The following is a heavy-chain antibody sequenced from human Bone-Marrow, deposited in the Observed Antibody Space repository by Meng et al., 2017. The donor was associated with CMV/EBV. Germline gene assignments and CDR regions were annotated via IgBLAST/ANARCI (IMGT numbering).Heavy chain of an antibody. J-gene: IGHJ1*01. CDR2: INYSGTI. CDR3: ARDSVDSRTHPDD. Sequence: SETLSLTCTVSGDSIINNNSYWGWIRQPPGERPECIGSINYSGTIYYNPSFNSRVSISIDTTKNQFSLRVRSVTAADTAVYYCARDSVDSRTHPDDWGQGALVTVSS. CDR1: GDSIINNNSY. V-gene: IGHV4-39*07. D-gene: IGHD5-12*01.